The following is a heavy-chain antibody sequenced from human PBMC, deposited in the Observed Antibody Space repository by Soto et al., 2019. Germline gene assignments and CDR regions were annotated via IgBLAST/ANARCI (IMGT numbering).Heavy chain of an antibody. J-gene: IGHJ4*02. D-gene: IGHD2-15*01. CDR1: GYTFTSYG. CDR2: ISAYNGNT. CDR3: ARDAQGVVLHY. V-gene: IGHV1-18*01. Sequence: QVQLVQSGAEVKKPGASVKVSCKASGYTFTSYGISWVRQAPGQGLEWMGWISAYNGNTNYAQKLQGRVTMTRETATSPAYTARRSMRSDDTAVYYCARDAQGVVLHYWGQGTLVTVSS.